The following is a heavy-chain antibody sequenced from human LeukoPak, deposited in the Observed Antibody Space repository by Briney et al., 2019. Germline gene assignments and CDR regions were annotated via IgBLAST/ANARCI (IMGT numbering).Heavy chain of an antibody. D-gene: IGHD1-7*01. Sequence: GGSLSLTCAASGFTFSNYLLSWVRQAPGKGLEWVANIKEDGSDKNYVDSVRGRFTISRDNAKNALYLQMNSLRAEDTAVYYCGREIPGGTTSLDCWGQASMLTLCS. V-gene: IGHV3-7*04. CDR2: IKEDGSDK. CDR1: GFTFSNYL. J-gene: IGHJ4*02. CDR3: GREIPGGTTSLDC.